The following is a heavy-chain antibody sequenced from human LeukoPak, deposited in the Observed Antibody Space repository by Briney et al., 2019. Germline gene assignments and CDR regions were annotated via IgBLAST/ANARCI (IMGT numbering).Heavy chain of an antibody. V-gene: IGHV5-51*01. Sequence: GESLKISCKVSGYSFTNYWIAWVRQMPGKGLEWVGIIYPGDSDIRYSPSFQGQVTISADKSITTAYLQWSSLKASDTAMYYCARYLHYSTFFDYWGQGTLVTVSS. CDR3: ARYLHYSTFFDY. J-gene: IGHJ4*02. CDR2: IYPGDSDI. D-gene: IGHD2-21*01. CDR1: GYSFTNYW.